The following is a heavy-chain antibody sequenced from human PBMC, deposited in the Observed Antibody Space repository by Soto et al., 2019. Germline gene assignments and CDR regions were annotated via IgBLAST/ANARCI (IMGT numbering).Heavy chain of an antibody. D-gene: IGHD6-19*01. CDR3: ARYYRGSGRYFFDY. Sequence: LRLSCAASGFTFSNAWMSWVRQAPGKGLEWVGRIKSKTDGGTTDYAAPVKGRFTISRDDSKNTLYLQMNSLKTEDTAIYYCARYYRGSGRYFFDYWGQGTLVTVSS. CDR1: GFTFSNAW. J-gene: IGHJ4*02. V-gene: IGHV3-15*01. CDR2: IKSKTDGGTT.